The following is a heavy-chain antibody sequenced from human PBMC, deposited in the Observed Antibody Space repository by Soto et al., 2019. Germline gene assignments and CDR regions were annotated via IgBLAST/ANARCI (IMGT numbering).Heavy chain of an antibody. D-gene: IGHD2-2*01. CDR2: INPNSGGT. CDR1: GYTFTGYY. J-gene: IGHJ4*02. Sequence: ASVKVSCKASGYTFTGYYMHWVRQAPGQGLEWMGWINPNSGGTNYAQKFQGWVTMTRDTSISTAYMELSRLRSDDTAVYYCARAYCSSTSCRDPHFDYWGQGTLVTVSS. V-gene: IGHV1-2*04. CDR3: ARAYCSSTSCRDPHFDY.